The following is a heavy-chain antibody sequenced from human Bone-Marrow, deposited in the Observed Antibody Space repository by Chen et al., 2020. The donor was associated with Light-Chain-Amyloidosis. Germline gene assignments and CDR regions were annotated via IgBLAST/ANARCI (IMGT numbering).Heavy chain of an antibody. CDR1: GGPTTSYY. J-gene: IGHJ5*02. CDR3: ACSVHQLSQGYPVPFDP. Sequence: QVQLRESGPGLVKPSETLSLPCSVSGGPTTSYYWSWIRQPPGKGLEWIGYVYYSGSTKYNPSLKSRVNISIDTSKKQFSLRLTSVTATDTGVYYCACSVHQLSQGYPVPFDPWGQGTLVTVSS. V-gene: IGHV4-59*01. D-gene: IGHD6-13*01. CDR2: VYYSGST.